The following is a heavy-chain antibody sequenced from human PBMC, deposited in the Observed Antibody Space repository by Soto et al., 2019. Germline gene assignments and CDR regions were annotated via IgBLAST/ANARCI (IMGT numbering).Heavy chain of an antibody. CDR3: ARDRSSSSL. Sequence: QAQLVQSGAEVKKPGASVKVSCKASGYTFTNYGISWVRQAPGQGLEWMGWISAYNRKTDYAQKFQGRVIMTTDTTTSTAYMELRSRRSDDTAVYYCARDRSSSSLWGQGPLVTVSS. CDR1: GYTFTNYG. J-gene: IGHJ4*02. CDR2: ISAYNRKT. V-gene: IGHV1-18*01. D-gene: IGHD6-6*01.